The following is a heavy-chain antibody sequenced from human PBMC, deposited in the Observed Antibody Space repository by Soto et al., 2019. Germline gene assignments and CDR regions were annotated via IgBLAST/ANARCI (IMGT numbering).Heavy chain of an antibody. V-gene: IGHV3-33*01. CDR3: ARMGATVTIYYYYYYMDV. J-gene: IGHJ6*03. CDR2: IWYDGSNK. CDR1: GFTFSSYG. Sequence: QVQLVESGGGVVQPGRSLRLSCAASGFTFSSYGMHWVRQAPGKGLEWVAVIWYDGSNKYYADSVKGRFTISRDNSMNTLYLQMNSLRAEDTAVYYCARMGATVTIYYYYYYMDVWGKGTTVTVSS. D-gene: IGHD4-4*01.